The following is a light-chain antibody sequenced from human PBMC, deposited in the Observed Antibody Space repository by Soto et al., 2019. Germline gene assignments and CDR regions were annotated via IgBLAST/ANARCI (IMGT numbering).Light chain of an antibody. CDR3: QSYDITLRGYVV. V-gene: IGLV1-40*01. Sequence: QSVLTQPPSVSGAPGQRITISCIGSSSNIGAHYDVHWYQQLPGTAPKLLIYGNSNRPSGVPDRFSGSKSGTSASLAITGLQTEDEADYYCQSYDITLRGYVVFGGGTKLTVL. CDR1: SSNIGAHYD. CDR2: GNS. J-gene: IGLJ2*01.